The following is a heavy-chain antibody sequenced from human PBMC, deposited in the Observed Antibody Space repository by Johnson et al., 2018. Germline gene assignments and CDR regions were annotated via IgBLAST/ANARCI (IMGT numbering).Heavy chain of an antibody. V-gene: IGHV3-30*18. J-gene: IGHJ3*02. Sequence: QLVESGGGVVQPGRSLRLSCGASGFTFNNFGMHWVRQAPGKGLEWVADISYDGRNKNYADSVKGRFAISRDNSKNTLYVQMDSLRAEDTAVYYCAKDRSGRYSSRWSDAFDIWGPGTMVTVSS. CDR1: GFTFNNFG. CDR2: ISYDGRNK. D-gene: IGHD3-10*01. CDR3: AKDRSGRYSSRWSDAFDI.